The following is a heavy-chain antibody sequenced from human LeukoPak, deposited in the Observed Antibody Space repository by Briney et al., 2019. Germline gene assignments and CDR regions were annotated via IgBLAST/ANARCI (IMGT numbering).Heavy chain of an antibody. CDR1: GGSISPYY. J-gene: IGHJ4*02. CDR3: VKNGYTYGPFDY. V-gene: IGHV4-59*08. Sequence: PSETLSLTCTVSGGSISPYYWSWIRQPPGKGLEWIGYIYYTGSTNYNPSFTSRVTMSVDTSKNQFSLKLSSVTAADTAVCYCVKNGYTYGPFDYWGQGTQVTVSS. CDR2: IYYTGST. D-gene: IGHD5-18*01.